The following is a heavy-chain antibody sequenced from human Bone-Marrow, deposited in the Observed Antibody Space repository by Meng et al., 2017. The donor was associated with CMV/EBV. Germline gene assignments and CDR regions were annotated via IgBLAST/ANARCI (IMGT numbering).Heavy chain of an antibody. CDR2: INHSGST. J-gene: IGHJ4*02. D-gene: IGHD5-18*01. Sequence: QVPLQQWGAGLLEPSETLTLTCAVYGGSFSSYYWSWIRQPPGKGLEWLGDINHSGSTYYNPSLQSRVTISADTSKNQFSLKMNSMTAADTAQYYCVRDWWYGYATWGQGILVTVSS. CDR3: VRDWWYGYAT. V-gene: IGHV4-34*01. CDR1: GGSFSSYY.